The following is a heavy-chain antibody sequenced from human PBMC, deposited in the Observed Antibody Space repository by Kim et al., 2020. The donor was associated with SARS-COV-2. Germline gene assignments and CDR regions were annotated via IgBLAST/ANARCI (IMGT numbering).Heavy chain of an antibody. CDR3: ARNLGGYGPFDY. J-gene: IGHJ4*01. V-gene: IGHV3-48*02. D-gene: IGHD5-12*01. CDR2: MSARSGPV. Sequence: GGSLRLSCAASGFNFGTFTMSWVRQAPGKGLEWVSYMSARSGPVYYADSVEGRFTISRDNADNSLYLQMDSLRDEDTAVYYCARNLGGYGPFDYWGHGT. CDR1: GFNFGTFT.